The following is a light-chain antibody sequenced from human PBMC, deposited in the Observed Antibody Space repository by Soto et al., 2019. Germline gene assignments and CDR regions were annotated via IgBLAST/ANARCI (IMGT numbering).Light chain of an antibody. CDR1: SSNIGAGYD. J-gene: IGLJ3*02. CDR3: QSYDSSLSVWV. Sequence: QLVLTQPPSVSGAPGQRVTISCTGRSSNIGAGYDVHWYHQLPGTAPKLLIYGNNNRPSGVPDRFSGSRSGTSASLAITGLQAEDEAEYYCQSYDSSLSVWVFGGGTKLTVL. CDR2: GNN. V-gene: IGLV1-40*01.